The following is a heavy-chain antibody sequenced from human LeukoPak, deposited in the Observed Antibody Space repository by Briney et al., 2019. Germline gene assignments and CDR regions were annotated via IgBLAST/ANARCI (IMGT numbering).Heavy chain of an antibody. J-gene: IGHJ4*02. CDR1: GGSFSDYY. V-gene: IGHV4-34*01. Sequence: SETLSLTCAVYGGSFSDYYWNWIRQPPGKGLEWIGSIYHSGNTYYNPSLKSRVTISVDTSKNQFSLKLNSVTAADTAVYYCARAGYGDSDFDYWGQGTLVTVSS. D-gene: IGHD4-17*01. CDR2: IYHSGNT. CDR3: ARAGYGDSDFDY.